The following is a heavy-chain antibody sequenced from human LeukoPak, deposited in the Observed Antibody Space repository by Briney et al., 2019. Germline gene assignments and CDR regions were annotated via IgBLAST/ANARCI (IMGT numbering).Heavy chain of an antibody. D-gene: IGHD5-18*01. Sequence: PSQTLSLTCSVPGGSVSSNNHYWTWIRQPPGKGLEWIGYISYSGNTYYNPSLKSRIIISVDTSKNQFSLSLISVTAADTAVYYCAREDVDTAINIDYRGQGTLVTVSS. V-gene: IGHV4-30-4*01. CDR3: AREDVDTAINIDY. CDR1: GGSVSSNNHY. J-gene: IGHJ4*02. CDR2: ISYSGNT.